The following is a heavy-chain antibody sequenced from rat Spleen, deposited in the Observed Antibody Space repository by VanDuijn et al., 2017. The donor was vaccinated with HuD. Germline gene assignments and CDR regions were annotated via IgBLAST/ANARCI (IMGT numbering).Heavy chain of an antibody. CDR1: GFTFSVYD. D-gene: IGHD1-9*01. J-gene: IGHJ2*01. V-gene: IGHV5S10*01. Sequence: EVQLVESDGGLVQPGKSLKLSCAASGFTFSVYDMAWVRQAPKKGLEWVATMIYDGSRTFYRDSVKGRFTISRDNAQNTLYLQRDSLRSEDTATYYCTRGYYGYNYGYWGQGVMVTVSS. CDR2: MIYDGSRT. CDR3: TRGYYGYNYGY.